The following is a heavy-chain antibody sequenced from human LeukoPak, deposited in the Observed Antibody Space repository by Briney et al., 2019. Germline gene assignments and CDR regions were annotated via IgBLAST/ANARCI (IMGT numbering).Heavy chain of an antibody. V-gene: IGHV3-53*01. CDR1: GFTVSSSY. CDR3: AGGGDYSDYYFDY. Sequence: GGSLRLSCAASGFTVSSSYMTWVRQAPGKGLEWVSLIYSGGSIYYADSVKGRFTISRDNSKNTLYLQMNGLRAEDTAVYYCAGGGDYSDYYFDYWGQGTLVTVSS. CDR2: IYSGGSI. D-gene: IGHD4-11*01. J-gene: IGHJ4*02.